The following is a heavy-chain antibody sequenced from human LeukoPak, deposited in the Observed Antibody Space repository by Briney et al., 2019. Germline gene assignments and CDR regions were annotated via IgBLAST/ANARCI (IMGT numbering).Heavy chain of an antibody. CDR3: AIGRGYCSGGSCYMTRAFDI. D-gene: IGHD2-15*01. V-gene: IGHV4-59*12. CDR1: GHSISDVS. Sequence: SETLSLTCSVSGHSISDVSWSWIRQPPGKGLEWIGYFAHDEKTSYNPSLNSRITISADTSKNQFSLKLSSVTAADTAVYYCAIGRGYCSGGSCYMTRAFDIWGQGTMVTVSS. CDR2: FAHDEKT. J-gene: IGHJ3*02.